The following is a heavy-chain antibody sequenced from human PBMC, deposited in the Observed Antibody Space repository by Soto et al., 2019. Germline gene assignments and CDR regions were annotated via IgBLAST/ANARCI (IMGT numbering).Heavy chain of an antibody. CDR3: ARRYGGTFDY. Sequence: KTSETLSLTCTVSSGSISTYYWTWIRQSPGKGPVWIGYVYHSGTTNYNPSLESRVTMSLDTSKNQFSLKLSSVTAADTAVYYCARRYGGTFDYWGQGTLVTVS. J-gene: IGHJ4*02. CDR2: VYHSGTT. V-gene: IGHV4-59*08. D-gene: IGHD2-15*01. CDR1: SGSISTYY.